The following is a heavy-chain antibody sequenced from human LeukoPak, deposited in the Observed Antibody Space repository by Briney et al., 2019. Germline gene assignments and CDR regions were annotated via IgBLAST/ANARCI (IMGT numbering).Heavy chain of an antibody. Sequence: GGSLRLSCAASGFAFSAYGMHWVRQAPGKGLEWVAVLSYDGTTGYYAGSVKGRLTISRDNSKNTLYLQMNSLRAEDTAVYYCAKGLNSGWYGQSFDLWGQGTLVTVSS. CDR2: LSYDGTTG. CDR3: AKGLNSGWYGQSFDL. CDR1: GFAFSAYG. D-gene: IGHD6-19*01. J-gene: IGHJ4*02. V-gene: IGHV3-30*18.